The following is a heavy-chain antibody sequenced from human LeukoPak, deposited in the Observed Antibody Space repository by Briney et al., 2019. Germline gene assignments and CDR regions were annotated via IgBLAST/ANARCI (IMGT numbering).Heavy chain of an antibody. J-gene: IGHJ4*02. V-gene: IGHV1-2*02. Sequence: ASVNVSCKASGYTFTGYYMHWVRQAPGQGLEWMGWINPNSGGTNYAQKFQGRVTMTRDTSISTAYMELSRLRSDDTAVYYCVREGYCSGGSCLDFWGQGTLVTVSS. CDR3: VREGYCSGGSCLDF. CDR2: INPNSGGT. CDR1: GYTFTGYY. D-gene: IGHD2-15*01.